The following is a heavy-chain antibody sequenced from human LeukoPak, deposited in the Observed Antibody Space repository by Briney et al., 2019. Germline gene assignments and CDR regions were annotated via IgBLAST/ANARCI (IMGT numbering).Heavy chain of an antibody. J-gene: IGHJ4*02. D-gene: IGHD6-13*01. CDR1: GDSITLFC. CDR2: IYYSGTT. CDR3: SSARIAAYGHGLDF. Sequence: SETLSPTCTVSGDSITLFCRGCIRQPPGKGLEWIGTIYYSGTTCYNPSLKSRVTISVDTSKNHFSLKLSSVTAADTAVYYGSSARIAAYGHGLDFWGQGTLVTVSS. V-gene: IGHV4-39*01.